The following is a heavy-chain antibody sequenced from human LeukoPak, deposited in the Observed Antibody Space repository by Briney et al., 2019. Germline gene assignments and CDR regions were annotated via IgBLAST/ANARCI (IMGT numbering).Heavy chain of an antibody. J-gene: IGHJ4*02. V-gene: IGHV3-33*06. CDR1: GFTFSSYS. D-gene: IGHD3-22*01. CDR2: IWYDGSNK. Sequence: GGSLRLSCAASGFTFSSYSMHWVRQAPGKGLEWVAVIWYDGSNKYYADSVKGRFTISRDNSKNTLYLQMNSLRAEDTAVYYCAKDRVSAKRYYDSSGYYYKVGTFDYWGQGTLVTVSS. CDR3: AKDRVSAKRYYDSSGYYYKVGTFDY.